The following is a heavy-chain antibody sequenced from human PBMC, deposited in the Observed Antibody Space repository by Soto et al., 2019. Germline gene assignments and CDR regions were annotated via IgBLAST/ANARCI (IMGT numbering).Heavy chain of an antibody. CDR1: GFTVSSNY. Sequence: GSLRLSCAASGFTVSSNYMSWVRQAPGKGLEWVSVIYSGGSTYYADSVKGRFTISRDNSKNTLYLQMNSLRVEDTAVYYCARDHSRNWFDPWGQGTLVTVSS. J-gene: IGHJ5*02. CDR2: IYSGGST. CDR3: ARDHSRNWFDP. V-gene: IGHV3-53*01. D-gene: IGHD4-4*01.